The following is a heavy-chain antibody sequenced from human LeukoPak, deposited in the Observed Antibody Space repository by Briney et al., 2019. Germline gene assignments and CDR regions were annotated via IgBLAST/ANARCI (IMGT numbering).Heavy chain of an antibody. CDR2: IYYSGST. J-gene: IGHJ4*02. CDR1: GDSIRSSGYY. CDR3: ARNSTYYYDRSTYSYFDD. Sequence: PSETLSLTCTVSGDSIRSSGYYWGWIRQPPGKGLEWIGSIYYSGSTHYNPSLKSRVTISVDTSKKQLSLKLSSVTAADTAMYYCARNSTYYYDRSTYSYFDDWGQGTLVTVSS. V-gene: IGHV4-39*01. D-gene: IGHD3-22*01.